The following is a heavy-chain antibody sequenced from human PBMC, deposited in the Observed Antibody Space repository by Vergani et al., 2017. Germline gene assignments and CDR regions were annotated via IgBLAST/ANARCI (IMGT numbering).Heavy chain of an antibody. CDR1: GFTFDDYA. CDR2: ISWNSGSI. Sequence: EVQLVESGGGLVQPGRSLRLSCAASGFTFDDYAMHWVRQAPGKGLEWVSGISWNSGSIGYADSVKGRFTISRDNAKNSLYLQMNSLRAEDTALYYCAKDTQARTAAAGNFDYWGQGTLVTVSS. V-gene: IGHV3-9*01. J-gene: IGHJ4*02. CDR3: AKDTQARTAAAGNFDY. D-gene: IGHD6-13*01.